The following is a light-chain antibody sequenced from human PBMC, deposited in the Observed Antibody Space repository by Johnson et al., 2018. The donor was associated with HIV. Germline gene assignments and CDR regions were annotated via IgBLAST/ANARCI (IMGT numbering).Light chain of an antibody. J-gene: IGLJ1*01. CDR3: GTWDSSLSAGGNV. V-gene: IGLV1-51*01. CDR2: DNN. CDR1: SSNIGNNY. Sequence: QSVLTQPPSVSAAPGQKVTISCSGSSSNIGNNYVSWYQQLPGTAPKLLIYDNNKLPSGIPDRFSGSKSGTSATLGITGLQTGDEADYYCGTWDSSLSAGGNVFGTGTKVTVL.